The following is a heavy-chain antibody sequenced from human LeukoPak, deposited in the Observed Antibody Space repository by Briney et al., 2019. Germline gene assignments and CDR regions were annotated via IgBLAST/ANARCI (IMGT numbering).Heavy chain of an antibody. D-gene: IGHD2-15*01. CDR3: ARALYCSGGSCYSTPFDY. Sequence: SETLSLTCAVYGGSFSGYYWSWIRQPPGKGLEWIGEINHSGSTNYNPSLKSRVTISVDTSKNQFSLKLSSVTAADTAVYYCARALYCSGGSCYSTPFDYWGQGTLVTVSS. J-gene: IGHJ4*02. V-gene: IGHV4-34*01. CDR1: GGSFSGYY. CDR2: INHSGST.